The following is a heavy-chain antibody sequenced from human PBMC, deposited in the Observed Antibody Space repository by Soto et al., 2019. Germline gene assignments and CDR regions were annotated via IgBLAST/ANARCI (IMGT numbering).Heavy chain of an antibody. CDR1: GFTVSSNY. CDR3: ARGIVVVPAAANDALEI. Sequence: GGSLRLSCAASGFTVSSNYMSWVRQAPGKGLEWVSVIYSGGSTYYADSVKGRFTISRDNSKNTLYLQVNSLRAEDTAVYYCARGIVVVPAAANDALEIGGQGTMFAVSS. D-gene: IGHD2-2*01. J-gene: IGHJ3*02. CDR2: IYSGGST. V-gene: IGHV3-53*01.